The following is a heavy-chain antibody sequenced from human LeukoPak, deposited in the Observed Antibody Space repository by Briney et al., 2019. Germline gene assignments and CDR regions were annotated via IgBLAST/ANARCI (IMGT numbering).Heavy chain of an antibody. CDR1: GFTFSSYA. Sequence: PGGSLRLSCAASGFTFSSYAMSWVRQAPGKGLEWVAVIRYDGSNKYYADSVKGRFTISRDNSKNTLYLQMNSLRAEDTAVYYCAREEGPFDYWGQGTLVTVSS. CDR3: AREEGPFDY. J-gene: IGHJ4*02. CDR2: IRYDGSNK. V-gene: IGHV3-33*08.